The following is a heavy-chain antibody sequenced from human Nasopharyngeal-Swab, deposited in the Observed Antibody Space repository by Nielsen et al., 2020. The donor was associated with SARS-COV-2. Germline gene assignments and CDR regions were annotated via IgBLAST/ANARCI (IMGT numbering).Heavy chain of an antibody. CDR1: GFTFSSYA. CDR2: ISGSGVTT. Sequence: GESLKISCAASGFTFSSYAIIWVRQAPGMGLEWVSAISGSGVTTYYADSVKGRFTISRDNSKNTLFLQMNRLRAKDTAVYYCAKDRGRIAVAGGFDYWGQGTLVTVSS. CDR3: AKDRGRIAVAGGFDY. J-gene: IGHJ4*02. V-gene: IGHV3-23*01. D-gene: IGHD6-19*01.